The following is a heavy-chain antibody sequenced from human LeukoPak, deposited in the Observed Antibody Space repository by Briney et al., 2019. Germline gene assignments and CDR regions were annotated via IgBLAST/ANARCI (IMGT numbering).Heavy chain of an antibody. CDR2: IQSKTDGGTT. V-gene: IGHV3-15*01. D-gene: IGHD1-26*01. Sequence: GGSLRLSCAASGFIFTNAWMTWVRQAPGKGLEWVGRIQSKTDGGTTDYAAPVKGRFTISRDDSKNTLYLQMNSLKTEDTAVYYCTTGGLGLDYWGQGTLVTVSS. J-gene: IGHJ4*02. CDR1: GFIFTNAW. CDR3: TTGGLGLDY.